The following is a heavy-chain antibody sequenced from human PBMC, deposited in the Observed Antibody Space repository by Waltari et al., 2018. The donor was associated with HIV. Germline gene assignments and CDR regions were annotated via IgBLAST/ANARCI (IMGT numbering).Heavy chain of an antibody. D-gene: IGHD6-13*01. J-gene: IGHJ4*02. CDR3: ASQSSGYSSSPADSLDY. CDR1: GGSISSSSYY. Sequence: QLQLQESGPGLVKPSETLTLTCTVSGGSISSSSYYWGWLRQPPGKGLEWIGSIYYSGSTYYNPSLKSRVTISVDTSKNQFSLKLSSVTAADTAVYYCASQSSGYSSSPADSLDYWGQGTLVTVSS. V-gene: IGHV4-39*01. CDR2: IYYSGST.